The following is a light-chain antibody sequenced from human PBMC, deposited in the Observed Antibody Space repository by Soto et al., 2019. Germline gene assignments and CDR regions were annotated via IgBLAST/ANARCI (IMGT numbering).Light chain of an antibody. CDR3: SSYTITTALV. CDR2: EVS. J-gene: IGLJ1*01. V-gene: IGLV2-14*01. Sequence: QSVLTQPASVSGSPGQSITISCTGTSSDVGRYNFVSWYQQHPGKAPKLMISEVSNRPSGVSNRFSGSKSGNTASLTISGLQTEDEADYYCSSYTITTALVFGSGTKVTVL. CDR1: SSDVGRYNF.